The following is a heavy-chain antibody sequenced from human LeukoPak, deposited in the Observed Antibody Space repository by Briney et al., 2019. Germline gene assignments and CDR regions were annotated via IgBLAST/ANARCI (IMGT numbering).Heavy chain of an antibody. CDR2: IKQDGSEK. D-gene: IGHD5-18*01. CDR1: GFTFSSYW. Sequence: PGGSLRLSCAASGFTFSSYWMSWVRQAPGKGLEWVAIIKQDGSEKYFVDSVKGRFTISRDNAKNSLFLQMNSLRAEDTAVYYCARDEGRSYGYYWDAFDIWGQGTMVTVSS. J-gene: IGHJ3*02. CDR3: ARDEGRSYGYYWDAFDI. V-gene: IGHV3-7*05.